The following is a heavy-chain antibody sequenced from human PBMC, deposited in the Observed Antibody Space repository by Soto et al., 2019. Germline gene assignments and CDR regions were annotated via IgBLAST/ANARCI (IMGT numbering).Heavy chain of an antibody. CDR3: ARGRPNTALLYYFDY. CDR2: IIPIFGTA. D-gene: IGHD5-18*01. V-gene: IGHV1-69*13. Sequence: SVKVSCKASGGTFSSYAISWVRQAPGQGLEWMGGIIPIFGTANYAQKFQGRVTITADESTSTAYMELSSLRSEDTAVYYCARGRPNTALLYYFDYWGQGTLVTVS. CDR1: GGTFSSYA. J-gene: IGHJ4*02.